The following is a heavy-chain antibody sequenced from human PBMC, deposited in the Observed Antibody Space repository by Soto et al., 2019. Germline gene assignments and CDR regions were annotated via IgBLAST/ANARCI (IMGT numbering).Heavy chain of an antibody. J-gene: IGHJ3*02. CDR1: GFTFSNAW. D-gene: IGHD6-19*01. Sequence: PGGSLRLSCAASGFTFSNAWMSWVRQAPGKGLEWVGRIKSKTDGGTTDYAAPVKGRFTISRDDSKNTLYLQMNSLKTEDTAVYYCTTDFPFIAVAANDAFDIWGQGTMVTVSS. CDR3: TTDFPFIAVAANDAFDI. V-gene: IGHV3-15*01. CDR2: IKSKTDGGTT.